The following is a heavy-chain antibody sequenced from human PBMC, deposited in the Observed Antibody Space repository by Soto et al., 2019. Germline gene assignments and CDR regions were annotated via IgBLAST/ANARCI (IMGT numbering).Heavy chain of an antibody. V-gene: IGHV3-33*01. D-gene: IGHD5-12*01. CDR3: ARDPIEKKWLRFDYYYYMDV. J-gene: IGHJ6*03. Sequence: GGSLRLSCAASGFTFSSYGMHWVRQAPGKGLEWVAVIWYDGSNKYYADSVKGRFTISRDNSKNTLYLLMNSLRAEDTAVYYCARDPIEKKWLRFDYYYYMDVWGKGTTVTVSS. CDR2: IWYDGSNK. CDR1: GFTFSSYG.